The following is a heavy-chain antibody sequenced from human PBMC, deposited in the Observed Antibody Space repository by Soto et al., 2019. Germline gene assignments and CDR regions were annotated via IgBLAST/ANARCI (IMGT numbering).Heavy chain of an antibody. CDR1: GFTFSSYG. CDR2: ISYDGSNK. V-gene: IGHV3-30*18. CDR3: AKDDYYANGPFDY. D-gene: IGHD3-10*01. J-gene: IGHJ4*02. Sequence: QVQLVESGGGVVQPGRSLRLSCAASGFTFSSYGMHWVRLAPGKGLEWVAVISYDGSNKYYADSVKGRFTISRDNSKNTLYLQMNSLRAEDTAVYYCAKDDYYANGPFDYWGQGTLVTVSS.